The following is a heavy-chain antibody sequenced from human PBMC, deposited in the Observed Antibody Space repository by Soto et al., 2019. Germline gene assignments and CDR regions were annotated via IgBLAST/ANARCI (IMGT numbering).Heavy chain of an antibody. CDR1: GFTFSTYW. V-gene: IGHV3-7*04. Sequence: HPGGSLRLSCAASGFTFSTYWMSWVRQAPGKGLQWVANIKPDGGEKWYVDSVRGRFTISRDNVKNSLYLQMNNVRAEDTAVYYCARGDFYDSTGPFSDAFAIWGQGTMVTVSS. D-gene: IGHD3-22*01. CDR2: IKPDGGEK. J-gene: IGHJ3*02. CDR3: ARGDFYDSTGPFSDAFAI.